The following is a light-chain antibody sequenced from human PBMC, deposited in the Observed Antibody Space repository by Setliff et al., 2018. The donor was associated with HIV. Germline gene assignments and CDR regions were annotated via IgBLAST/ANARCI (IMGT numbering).Light chain of an antibody. CDR2: EVS. Sequence: QSALTQPASVSGSPGQSITISCTGTSSDVGGYDYVSWYQLHPGKTPKLMIFEVSNRPSGVSYRFSGSKSGNTASLTISGLRPEDEDDYFCCSYTSTSARVFGTGTKVTVL. CDR3: CSYTSTSARV. CDR1: SSDVGGYDY. J-gene: IGLJ1*01. V-gene: IGLV2-14*01.